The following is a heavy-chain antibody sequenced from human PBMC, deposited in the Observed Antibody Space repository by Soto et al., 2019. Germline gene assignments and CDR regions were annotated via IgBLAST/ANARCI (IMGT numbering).Heavy chain of an antibody. CDR3: TTADGWCGN. V-gene: IGHV3-15*07. J-gene: IGHJ4*02. Sequence: EVQLVESGGALVKPGGSLRLSCAGSGFTFSNAWMNWVRQTPGRGLEWVARIRSKIHGGTTDYAAPVKGRFTISRDDSENTVYLQMNSLKTEDTGVYYCTTADGWCGNWGQGTLVTVSS. CDR1: GFTFSNAW. CDR2: IRSKIHGGTT. D-gene: IGHD2-15*01.